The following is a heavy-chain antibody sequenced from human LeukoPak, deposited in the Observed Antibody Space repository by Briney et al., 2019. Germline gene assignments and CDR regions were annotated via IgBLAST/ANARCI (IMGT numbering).Heavy chain of an antibody. J-gene: IGHJ6*02. D-gene: IGHD2-15*01. Sequence: HPGGSLRLSCAASGFTFSNYWMHWVRQAPGKGLVWVSRINGDGSSTTYADSVKGRFTISRDNAKNTLYLQMNSLRAEDTAVYYCARDYSYGLDVWGQGTTVTVSS. CDR2: INGDGSST. CDR1: GFTFSNYW. V-gene: IGHV3-74*01. CDR3: ARDYSYGLDV.